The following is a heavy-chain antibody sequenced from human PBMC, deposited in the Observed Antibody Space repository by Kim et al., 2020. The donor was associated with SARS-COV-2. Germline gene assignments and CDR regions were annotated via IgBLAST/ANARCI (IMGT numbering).Heavy chain of an antibody. Sequence: GGSLRLSCVASGFSFSTYGMHWVRQAPGKGLEWAAVIWNDGSKTYYADSVKGRFTISRDNSKNTLFLQMNSLRDEDTAVYYCARALYTGGWYGGLYGHDYWGQGTLVTVSS. CDR3: ARALYTGGWYGGLYGHDY. CDR2: IWNDGSKT. J-gene: IGHJ4*02. CDR1: GFSFSTYG. V-gene: IGHV3-33*03. D-gene: IGHD6-19*01.